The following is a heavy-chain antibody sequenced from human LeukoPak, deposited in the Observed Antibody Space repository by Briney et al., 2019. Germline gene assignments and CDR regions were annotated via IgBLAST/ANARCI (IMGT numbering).Heavy chain of an antibody. Sequence: PSETLSLTCTVSGGSISNSGYYWGWIRQPPGKGLEWIGSIYSRGTTYYNPSLKSRVTISLDTSKNQFSLKLSSGTAADTAVYYCASLGASSGYYDYWGQGTLVTVSS. J-gene: IGHJ4*02. CDR2: IYSRGTT. CDR3: ASLGASSGYYDY. D-gene: IGHD3-22*01. CDR1: GGSISNSGYY. V-gene: IGHV4-39*01.